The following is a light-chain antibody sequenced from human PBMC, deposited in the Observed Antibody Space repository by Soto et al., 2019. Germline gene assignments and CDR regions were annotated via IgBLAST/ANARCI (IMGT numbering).Light chain of an antibody. V-gene: IGLV2-23*02. CDR3: CSYAGSSTSV. J-gene: IGLJ7*01. Sequence: HSVLTQPASVSGSPGQSITISCTGTSSDVGSYNLVSWYQQHPGKAPKLMIYEVSKRPSGVSNRFSGSKSGNTASLTISGLQAEDEADYYCCSYAGSSTSVFGGGTQLTVL. CDR1: SSDVGSYNL. CDR2: EVS.